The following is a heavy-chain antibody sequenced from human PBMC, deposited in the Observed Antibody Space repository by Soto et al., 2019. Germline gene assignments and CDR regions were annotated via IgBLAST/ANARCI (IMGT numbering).Heavy chain of an antibody. CDR3: ARDQAITTCGVYYMYYYAMDV. V-gene: IGHV1-18*01. J-gene: IGHJ6*02. Sequence: ASVKVSCKASGYTFTSSGISWVRQAPGQGLEWMGWISTDNGNTKYAQHLQGRVSMTTDTSTSTAYMDLRSLRSDDTAVDYCARDQAITTCGVYYMYYYAMDVWG. D-gene: IGHD3-3*01. CDR2: ISTDNGNT. CDR1: GYTFTSSG.